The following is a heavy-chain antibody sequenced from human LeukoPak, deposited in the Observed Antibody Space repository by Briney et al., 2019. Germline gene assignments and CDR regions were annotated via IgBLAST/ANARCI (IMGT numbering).Heavy chain of an antibody. Sequence: GGSLRLSCAASGFTFSDYALGWVRQAPGRGLEWVATLSGSGAGTYYSDSVQGRFTISRDNSKRTLFLQMNSLRAEDTAFYYCARTTPYGDWGGWGQGTLVTVSS. CDR1: GFTFSDYA. CDR3: ARTTPYGDWGG. D-gene: IGHD4-17*01. V-gene: IGHV3-23*01. CDR2: LSGSGAGT. J-gene: IGHJ4*02.